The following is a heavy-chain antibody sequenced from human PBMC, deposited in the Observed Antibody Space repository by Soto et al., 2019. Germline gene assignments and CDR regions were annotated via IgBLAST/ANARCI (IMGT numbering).Heavy chain of an antibody. CDR2: ILVGSGQT. CDR3: AAISSGYYRVFDY. J-gene: IGHJ4*02. Sequence: SVKVSCKASGATFTSSTVNWVRQARGQPPEWIGWILVGSGQTNSAQKFQGRVAITRDMSTYTAYLELNSLRSDDSAVYYCAAISSGYYRVFDYWGQGTPVTVSS. V-gene: IGHV1-58*01. D-gene: IGHD3-22*01. CDR1: GATFTSST.